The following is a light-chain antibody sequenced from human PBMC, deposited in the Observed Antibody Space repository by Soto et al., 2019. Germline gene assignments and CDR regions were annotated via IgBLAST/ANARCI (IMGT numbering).Light chain of an antibody. J-gene: IGKJ5*01. CDR1: QSISSW. V-gene: IGKV1-5*01. CDR2: AAS. Sequence: DIQMTQSAATLSASLGDRVTITCGASQSISSWLAWYQQKPGKAPKLLIYAASTLQSGVPSRFSGSGSGTEFTLTISSLQPEDFATYYCQQLNSYLSITFGQGTRLEIK. CDR3: QQLNSYLSIT.